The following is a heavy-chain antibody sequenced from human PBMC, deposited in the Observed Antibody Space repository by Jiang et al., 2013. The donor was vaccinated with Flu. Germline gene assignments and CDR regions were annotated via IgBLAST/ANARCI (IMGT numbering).Heavy chain of an antibody. Sequence: GSGLVKPSETLSLTCTVSGGSISSYYWSWIRQPPGKGLEWIGYIYYSGSTNYNPSLKSRVTISVDTSKNQFSLKLSSVTAADTAVYYCARDLLSYFDYWGQGTLVTVSS. V-gene: IGHV4-59*01. J-gene: IGHJ4*02. CDR2: IYYSGST. CDR3: ARDLLSYFDY. CDR1: GGSISSYY.